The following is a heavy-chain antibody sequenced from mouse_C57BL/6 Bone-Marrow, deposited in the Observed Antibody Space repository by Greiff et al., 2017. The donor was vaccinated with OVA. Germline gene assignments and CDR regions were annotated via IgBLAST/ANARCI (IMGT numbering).Heavy chain of an antibody. J-gene: IGHJ1*03. CDR3: ARGDGYFWYFDV. V-gene: IGHV1-42*01. Sequence: VQLQQSGPELVKPGASVKISCKASGYSFTGYYMNWVKQSPEKSLEWIGEINPSTGGTNSNQKFKAKATLTVDKSSSTAYMQLKSLTSEDSAVDYWARGDGYFWYFDVWGTGTTVTVSS. CDR2: INPSTGGT. D-gene: IGHD2-3*01. CDR1: GYSFTGYY.